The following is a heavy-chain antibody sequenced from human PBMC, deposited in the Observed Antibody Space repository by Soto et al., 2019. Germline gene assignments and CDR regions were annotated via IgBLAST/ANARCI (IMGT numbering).Heavy chain of an antibody. D-gene: IGHD6-13*01. V-gene: IGHV3-43*01. CDR3: AKDRLAAAILSYSGMDV. Sequence: PRLSCAASGFTLDDYTMHWVRRAPGKGLEWVSLISWDGGSTYYADSVKGRFTISRDNSKNSLYLQMNSLRAEDTALYYCAKDRLAAAILSYSGMDVWGQENTVTISS. J-gene: IGHJ6*02. CDR2: ISWDGGST. CDR1: GFTLDDYT.